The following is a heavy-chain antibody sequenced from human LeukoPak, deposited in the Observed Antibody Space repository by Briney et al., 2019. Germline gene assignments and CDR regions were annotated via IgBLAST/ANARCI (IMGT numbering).Heavy chain of an antibody. CDR3: ARARSPTTVTPED. D-gene: IGHD4-17*01. J-gene: IGHJ4*02. Sequence: EASVKVSCKASGGTFSSYAISWVRQAPGQGLEWMGGIIPIFGTANYAQKFQGRVTITADKSTSTAYMELSSLRSEDTAVYYCARARSPTTVTPEDWGQGTLVTVSS. CDR2: IIPIFGTA. V-gene: IGHV1-69*06. CDR1: GGTFSSYA.